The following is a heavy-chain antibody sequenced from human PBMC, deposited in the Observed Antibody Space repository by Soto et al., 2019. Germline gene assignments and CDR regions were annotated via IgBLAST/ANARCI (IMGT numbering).Heavy chain of an antibody. J-gene: IGHJ3*02. V-gene: IGHV1-69*13. CDR2: IIPIFGTA. D-gene: IGHD2-15*01. Sequence: SVKVSCKASGGTFSSYAISWVRQAPGQGLEWMGGIIPIFGTANYAQKFQGRVTITADESTSTAYMELSSLRSEDTAVYYCAREVVAATKAFDIWGQGTMVTVSS. CDR1: GGTFSSYA. CDR3: AREVVAATKAFDI.